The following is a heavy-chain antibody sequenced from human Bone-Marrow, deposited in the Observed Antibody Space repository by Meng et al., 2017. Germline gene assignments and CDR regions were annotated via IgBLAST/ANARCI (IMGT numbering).Heavy chain of an antibody. Sequence: ASVKVSCKPSGYSFTAYYIHWVRQAPGQGLEWLGHINPNSGDTLYAQKFQGRVSMTGDTSISTAYVELSSLRSDDTAVYYCVRDENISLGKLFGDYWGQGTMVIVSS. CDR3: VRDENISLGKLFGDY. D-gene: IGHD2-21*01. V-gene: IGHV1-2*06. J-gene: IGHJ4*02. CDR2: INPNSGDT. CDR1: GYSFTAYY.